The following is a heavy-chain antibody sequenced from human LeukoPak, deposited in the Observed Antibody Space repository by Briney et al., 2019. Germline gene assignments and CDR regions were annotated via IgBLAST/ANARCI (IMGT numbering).Heavy chain of an antibody. CDR2: ISSSGSTI. V-gene: IGHV3-11*01. CDR1: GFTFSDYY. J-gene: IGHJ3*02. CDR3: ARVGDSSGYYYRKGAFDI. D-gene: IGHD3-22*01. Sequence: PGGSLRLSCAASGFTFSDYYMSWIRQAPGKGLEWVSYISSSGSTIYYAESVQGRFTISRDNAKNSLYLQMNSLRAEDTAVYYCARVGDSSGYYYRKGAFDIWGQGTMVTVSS.